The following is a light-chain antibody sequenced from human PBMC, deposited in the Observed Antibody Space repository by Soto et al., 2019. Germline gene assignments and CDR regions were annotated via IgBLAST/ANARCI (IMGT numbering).Light chain of an antibody. V-gene: IGKV1-5*01. J-gene: IGKJ1*01. CDR3: QQYKIYPWT. Sequence: DIQMTQSPSTLSAFVGDRVTITCRASQSIGRWLAWYQQKPGKAPKLLIYDASNLESGVPLRFSGGGSGTEFTLTISRLQSDDFATYYCQQYKIYPWTFGQGTKVEIK. CDR2: DAS. CDR1: QSIGRW.